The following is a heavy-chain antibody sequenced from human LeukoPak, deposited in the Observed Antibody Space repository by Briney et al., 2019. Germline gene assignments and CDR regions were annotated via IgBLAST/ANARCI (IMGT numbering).Heavy chain of an antibody. J-gene: IGHJ4*02. CDR1: GASVSSNSYH. D-gene: IGHD2-21*01. V-gene: IGHV4-61*03. Sequence: SETLSLTCTVSGASVSSNSYHWSWIRQAPGKGLEWIGHSGNSDYKPSLESRITISTDTSNNHFSLNLVSVTAADTAVYYCARGGPVWYFDYWGQGTLVTVSS. CDR2: HSGNS. CDR3: ARGGPVWYFDY.